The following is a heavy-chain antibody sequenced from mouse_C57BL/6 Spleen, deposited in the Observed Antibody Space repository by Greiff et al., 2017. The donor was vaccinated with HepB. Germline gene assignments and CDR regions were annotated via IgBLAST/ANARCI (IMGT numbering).Heavy chain of an antibody. V-gene: IGHV1-52*01. J-gene: IGHJ3*01. CDR2: IDPSDSET. Sequence: QVQLQQPGAELVRPGSSVKLSCKASGYTFTSYWMQWVKQRPIQGLEWIGNIDPSDSETHYNQKFKDKATLTVDKSSSTAYMQLSSLTSEDSAVYYCAIYGSSSWFAYWGQGTLVTVSA. CDR1: GYTFTSYW. CDR3: AIYGSSSWFAY. D-gene: IGHD1-1*01.